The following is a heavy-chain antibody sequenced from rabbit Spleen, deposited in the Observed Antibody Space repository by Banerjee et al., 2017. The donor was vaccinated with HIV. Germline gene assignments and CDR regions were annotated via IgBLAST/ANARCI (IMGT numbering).Heavy chain of an antibody. Sequence: QSLEESGGGLVQPEGSLTLTCKASGFSFISGYYVCWVRQAPGKGLEWIACIAAGSGGTTYSASWAKGRFTISKTSSTTVTLQMTSLTAADTATYFCARDTGSSFSTYGMDLWGPGTLVTVS. CDR1: GFSFISGYY. J-gene: IGHJ6*01. V-gene: IGHV1S40*01. D-gene: IGHD8-1*01. CDR3: ARDTGSSFSTYGMDL. CDR2: IAAGSGGTT.